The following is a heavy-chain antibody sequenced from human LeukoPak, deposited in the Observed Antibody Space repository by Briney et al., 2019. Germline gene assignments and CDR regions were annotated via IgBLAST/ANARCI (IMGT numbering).Heavy chain of an antibody. V-gene: IGHV4-4*07. Sequence: SGTLSLTCIVSGGTISSYYWSWIRQPAGKGLEWIGQIHTSGSTNYNPSLKSRVAMSVDTSKNQFSLELSSVTAADTAVYYCAGRAQTTGWSFDYWGQGALVTVSS. CDR3: AGRAQTTGWSFDY. J-gene: IGHJ4*02. CDR1: GGTISSYY. D-gene: IGHD6-19*01. CDR2: IHTSGST.